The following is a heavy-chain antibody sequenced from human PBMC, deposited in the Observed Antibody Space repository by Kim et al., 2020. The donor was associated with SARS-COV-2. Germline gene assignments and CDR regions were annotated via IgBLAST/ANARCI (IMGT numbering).Heavy chain of an antibody. Sequence: GGSLRLSCAASGFTFDDTAMHWVRQGPGKGLEWISLISGKGDGTYHADSVKGRFTISRDNSKNSLYLHMNSLRPEDTALYFCAKDRWTYGNQIDYWGQGILVTVSS. V-gene: IGHV3-43*02. J-gene: IGHJ4*02. CDR2: ISGKGDGT. CDR1: GFTFDDTA. D-gene: IGHD2-8*01. CDR3: AKDRWTYGNQIDY.